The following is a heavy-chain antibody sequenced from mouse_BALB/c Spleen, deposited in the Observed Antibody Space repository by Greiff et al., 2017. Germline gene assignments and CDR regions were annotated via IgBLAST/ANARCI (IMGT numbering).Heavy chain of an antibody. CDR1: GFNIKDYY. CDR3: APGNWYFDV. D-gene: IGHD1-1*02. V-gene: IGHV14-1*02. CDR2: IDPENGNT. J-gene: IGHJ1*01. Sequence: EVQLQQSGAELVRPGALVKLSCKASGFNIKDYYMHWVKQRPEQGLEWIGWIDPENGNTIYDPKFQGKASITADTSSNTAYLQLSSLTSEDTAVYYCAPGNWYFDVWGAGTTVTVSS.